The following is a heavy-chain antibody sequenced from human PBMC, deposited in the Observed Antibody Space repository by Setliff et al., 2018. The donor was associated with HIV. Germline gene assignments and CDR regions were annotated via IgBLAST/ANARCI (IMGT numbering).Heavy chain of an antibody. CDR3: ARDSDLDYSSSARWYFDL. D-gene: IGHD6-6*01. J-gene: IGHJ2*01. Sequence: LSLTCTVSGGSISNYYWSWIRQPPGKGLEWIGYIYYSGSTNYNPSLKSRVTISVDTSKNQFSLKLNSVTAADTAVYYCARDSDLDYSSSARWYFDLWGRGTLVTVSS. CDR2: IYYSGST. CDR1: GGSISNYY. V-gene: IGHV4-59*13.